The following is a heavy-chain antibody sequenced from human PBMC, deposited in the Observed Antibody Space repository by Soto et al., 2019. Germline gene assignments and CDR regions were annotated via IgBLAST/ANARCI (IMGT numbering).Heavy chain of an antibody. CDR1: GFIFEDFA. Sequence: EVQLVESEGGLEQPGRSLRLSCTVSGFIFEDFAMHWVRQAPGQGLEWVSGINWNGVNKGYAESVLGRFTISRDNAKKSLYLDMNYLRPEDTALYFCAKDVDRLGELWGYFQNWGQGTLVTVSS. CDR2: INWNGVNK. J-gene: IGHJ1*01. D-gene: IGHD3-16*01. CDR3: AKDVDRLGELWGYFQN. V-gene: IGHV3-9*01.